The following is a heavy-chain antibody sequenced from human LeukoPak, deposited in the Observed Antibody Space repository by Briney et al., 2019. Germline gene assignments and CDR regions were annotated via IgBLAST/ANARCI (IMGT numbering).Heavy chain of an antibody. CDR3: ARSGYSYGMSFDY. J-gene: IGHJ4*02. CDR2: IIPIFGTA. V-gene: IGHV1-69*05. Sequence: SVKVSCKASGGTFSSYAISWVRQAPGQGLEWMGGIIPIFGTANYAQKFQGRVTITTDESTSTAYMELSSLRSEDTAVYYCARSGYSYGMSFDYWGQGTLVTVPS. D-gene: IGHD5-18*01. CDR1: GGTFSSYA.